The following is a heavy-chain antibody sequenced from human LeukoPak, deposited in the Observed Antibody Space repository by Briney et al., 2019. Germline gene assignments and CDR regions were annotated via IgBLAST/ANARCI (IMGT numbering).Heavy chain of an antibody. Sequence: SETLSLTCTVSGGSISSYYWSWIRQPAGKGLEWIGRIYTSGSTNYNPSLKSRVTMSVDTSKNQFSLKLSSVTAADTAVYYCARGSYSSSWYPNYYYCYGMDVWGQGTTVTVSS. D-gene: IGHD6-13*01. CDR3: ARGSYSSSWYPNYYYCYGMDV. V-gene: IGHV4-4*07. CDR1: GGSISSYY. CDR2: IYTSGST. J-gene: IGHJ6*02.